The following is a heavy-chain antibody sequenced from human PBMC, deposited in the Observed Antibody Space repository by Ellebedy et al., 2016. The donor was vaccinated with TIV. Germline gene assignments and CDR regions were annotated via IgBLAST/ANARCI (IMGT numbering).Heavy chain of an antibody. CDR1: GYSFTSYW. CDR2: IDPSDSYT. J-gene: IGHJ5*02. Sequence: GESLKISCKGSGYSFTSYWISWVRQMPGKGLEWMGRIDPSDSYTNYSPSFQGHVTISADKSISTAYLQWSSLKASDTAVYYCARNGGLVVAATDWFDPWGQGTLVTVSS. V-gene: IGHV5-10-1*01. CDR3: ARNGGLVVAATDWFDP. D-gene: IGHD2-15*01.